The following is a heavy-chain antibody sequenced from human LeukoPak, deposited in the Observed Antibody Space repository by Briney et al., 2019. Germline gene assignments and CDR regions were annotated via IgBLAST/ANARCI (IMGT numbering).Heavy chain of an antibody. Sequence: PGGSLRLSCAASRFTFSSYGMHWVRQAPGKGLEWVAVIPYDGSLTYYADSVRGRFTISRDNSKNTLYLQMNSLRAEDTAVYYCAKKRGSSWGYFQHWGQGTLVTVSS. D-gene: IGHD1-1*01. CDR1: RFTFSSYG. CDR2: IPYDGSLT. CDR3: AKKRGSSWGYFQH. V-gene: IGHV3-30*18. J-gene: IGHJ1*01.